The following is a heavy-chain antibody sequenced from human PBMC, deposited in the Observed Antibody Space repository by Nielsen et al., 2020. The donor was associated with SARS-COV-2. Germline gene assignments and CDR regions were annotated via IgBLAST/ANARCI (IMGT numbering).Heavy chain of an antibody. CDR3: ARHRARGWNIYGTYYFDY. J-gene: IGHJ4*02. CDR1: GGSISSSSYY. D-gene: IGHD1/OR15-1a*01. V-gene: IGHV4-39*01. CDR2: IYYSGST. Sequence: SETLSLTCTVSGGSISSSSYYWGWIRQPPGKGLEWIGSIYYSGSTYYNPSLKSRVTISVDTSKNQFSLKLSSVTAADTAVYYCARHRARGWNIYGTYYFDYWGRGTLVTVSS.